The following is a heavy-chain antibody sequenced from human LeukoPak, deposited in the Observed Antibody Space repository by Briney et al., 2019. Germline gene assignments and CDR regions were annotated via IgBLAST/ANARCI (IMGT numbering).Heavy chain of an antibody. CDR3: ARTSDSGSYFGDAFDI. V-gene: IGHV4-4*07. CDR1: GGSISSYY. CDR2: IYTSGGT. Sequence: SETLSLTCTVSGGSISSYYWSWIRQPAGKGLEWIGRIYTSGGTNYNPSLKSRVTMSVDTSKNQFSLKLSSVTAADTAVYYCARTSDSGSYFGDAFDIWGQGTMVTVSS. D-gene: IGHD1-26*01. J-gene: IGHJ3*02.